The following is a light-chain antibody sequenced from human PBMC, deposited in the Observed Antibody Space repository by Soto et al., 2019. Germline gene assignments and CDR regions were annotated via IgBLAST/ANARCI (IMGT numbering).Light chain of an antibody. CDR3: QQYNTYPWT. CDR2: DAS. V-gene: IGKV1-5*01. Sequence: DIQMTQSPSTLSASLGDRVTITCRASQSISSWLAWYQHKPGKAPKLLIYDASNLDSGVPSRFSGSASGTEITLTISSLQPGDFATYYCQQYNTYPWTFGQGTKVDIK. J-gene: IGKJ1*01. CDR1: QSISSW.